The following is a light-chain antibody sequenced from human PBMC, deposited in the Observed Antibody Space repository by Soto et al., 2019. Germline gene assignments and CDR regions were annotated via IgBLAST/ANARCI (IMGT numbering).Light chain of an antibody. V-gene: IGKV1-33*01. J-gene: IGKJ2*01. CDR3: QQYDNRPLT. Sequence: DIQMTQSPSSLSASVGDRVTITCQASQDISNDLNWYQQKPGKAPKLLIYDAANLETGVPSRFSGSGSGTDFTFTISSLQPEDIATYYCQQYDNRPLTFGQGTKLEIK. CDR1: QDISND. CDR2: DAA.